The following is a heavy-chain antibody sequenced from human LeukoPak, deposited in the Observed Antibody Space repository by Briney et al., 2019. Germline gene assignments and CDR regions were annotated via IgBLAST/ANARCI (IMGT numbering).Heavy chain of an antibody. CDR1: GYSISSGYY. V-gene: IGHV4-38-2*02. CDR2: IYYSGGT. Sequence: SETLSLTCTVSGYSISSGYYWGWIRQPPGKGLEWIGSIYYSGGTYYNPSLKSRVTISVDTSKNQFSLKLSSVTAADTAVYYCARDLEWELLAPARYYFDYWGQGTLVTVSS. D-gene: IGHD1-7*01. J-gene: IGHJ4*02. CDR3: ARDLEWELLAPARYYFDY.